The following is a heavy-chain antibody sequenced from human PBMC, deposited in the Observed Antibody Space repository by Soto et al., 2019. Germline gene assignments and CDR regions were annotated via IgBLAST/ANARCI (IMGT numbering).Heavy chain of an antibody. Sequence: TLSLTCTVSGGTISSGDYYWSWIRQPPGKGLEWIGYIYYSGSTYYNPSLKSRVTISVDTSKNQFSLKLSSVTAADTAVYYCARDHYVYDILTGYAYYSGMYALCQETTLTVSS. CDR3: ARDHYVYDILTGYAYYSGMYA. D-gene: IGHD3-9*01. CDR1: GGTISSGDYY. V-gene: IGHV4-30-4*01. CDR2: IYYSGST. J-gene: IGHJ6*02.